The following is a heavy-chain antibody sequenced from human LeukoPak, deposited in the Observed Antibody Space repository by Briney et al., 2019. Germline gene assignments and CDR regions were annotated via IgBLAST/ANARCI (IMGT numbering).Heavy chain of an antibody. V-gene: IGHV4-39*01. CDR2: IYYRGST. J-gene: IGHJ4*02. CDR3: ARLVSRYCSGGSCLETYYFDS. CDR1: GGFISSGSYY. D-gene: IGHD2-15*01. Sequence: SETLSLTCPVSGGFISSGSYYWGWIRQPPGKGLEWIGSIYYRGSTYYNPSLKSRVHISVDTSKNQFPLKLSSVTAADTAVYYCARLVSRYCSGGSCLETYYFDSWGQGDLVTVSS.